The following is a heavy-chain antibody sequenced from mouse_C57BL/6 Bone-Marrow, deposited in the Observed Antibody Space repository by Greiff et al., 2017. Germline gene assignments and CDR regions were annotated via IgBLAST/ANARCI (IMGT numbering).Heavy chain of an antibody. J-gene: IGHJ3*01. V-gene: IGHV1-64*01. Sequence: QVQLQQPGAELVKPGASVKLSCKASGYPFTRYWMHWVKQRPGPGLEWIGMIYPNSGSSNYNEKFQSKATLTADKSSSTAYMQLSSLTSEDSAGDYCARSVVFAYWGQGTLVTVSA. CDR3: ARSVVFAY. CDR2: IYPNSGSS. CDR1: GYPFTRYW.